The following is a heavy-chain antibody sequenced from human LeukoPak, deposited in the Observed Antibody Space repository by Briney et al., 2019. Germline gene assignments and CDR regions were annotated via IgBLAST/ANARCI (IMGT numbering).Heavy chain of an antibody. Sequence: SETLSLTCTVSGGSISSSSYYWGWIRQPPGKGLEWIGRFYFSGSTYYSSSLKSRVTISVDTSKNQFSLKLSSVTATDTAVYYCARQPIGYCSGGSCLYYFDYWGQGTLATVSS. J-gene: IGHJ4*02. CDR3: ARQPIGYCSGGSCLYYFDY. D-gene: IGHD2-15*01. V-gene: IGHV4-39*01. CDR2: FYFSGST. CDR1: GGSISSSSYY.